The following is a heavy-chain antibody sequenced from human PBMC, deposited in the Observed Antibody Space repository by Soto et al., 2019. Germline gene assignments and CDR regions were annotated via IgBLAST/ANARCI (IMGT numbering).Heavy chain of an antibody. J-gene: IGHJ4*02. CDR2: IDAGGGST. Sequence: EVQLLESGGGLVQPGGSLRLSCTASGFTFSNLAITWVRQAPGKGLEWVSTIDAGGGSTHYADSVKGRFTLSRENSKKTLYLQMNSLRAEDTAVYYCASLTAASGSYWGQGSLITVSS. V-gene: IGHV3-23*01. D-gene: IGHD6-25*01. CDR3: ASLTAASGSY. CDR1: GFTFSNLA.